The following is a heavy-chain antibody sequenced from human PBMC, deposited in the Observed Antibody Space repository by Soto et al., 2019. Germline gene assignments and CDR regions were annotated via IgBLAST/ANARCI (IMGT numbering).Heavy chain of an antibody. Sequence: ETLSLTCTVSGGSISSGGYYWSWVRQAPGKGLEWVSAISGSGGSTYYADSVKGRFTISRDNSKNTLYLQMNSLRAEDTAVYYCAKDLSPEWYSSSAIPHDAFDIWGQGTMVTVSS. CDR1: GGSISSGGYY. CDR3: AKDLSPEWYSSSAIPHDAFDI. V-gene: IGHV3-23*01. CDR2: ISGSGGST. D-gene: IGHD6-6*01. J-gene: IGHJ3*02.